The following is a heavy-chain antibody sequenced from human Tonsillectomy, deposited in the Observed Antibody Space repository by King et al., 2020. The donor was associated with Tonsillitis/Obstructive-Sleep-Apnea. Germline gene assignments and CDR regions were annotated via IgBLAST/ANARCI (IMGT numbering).Heavy chain of an antibody. CDR2: VYHSGST. CDR1: GGSISSSNW. CDR3: ARGYCSSPSCHGDDAFDI. Sequence: VQLQESGAGLVKPSGTLSLTCAVAGGSISSSNWWSWVRQPPGKGLEWIGKVYHSGSTDYNPSLTSRGTMSVDKSKNHFSLRLSSVTAADTAVYYCARGYCSSPSCHGDDAFDIWGQGTMVTVSS. D-gene: IGHD2-2*01. V-gene: IGHV4-4*02. J-gene: IGHJ3*02.